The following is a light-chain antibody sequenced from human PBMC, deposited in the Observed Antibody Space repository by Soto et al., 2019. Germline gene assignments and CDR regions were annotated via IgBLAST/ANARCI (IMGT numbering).Light chain of an antibody. CDR3: QKDSSLPL. V-gene: IGKV1-27*01. CDR2: AAS. CDR1: QGISNY. Sequence: DIQMTQSPSSLSASVGDRVTITCRASQGISNYIAWYQQKPGKAPKLLIYAASTLQSGVPSRFSGSGSGTDFPLTSNSLQPEDVANYSFQKDSSLPLFGPGTKVDIK. J-gene: IGKJ3*01.